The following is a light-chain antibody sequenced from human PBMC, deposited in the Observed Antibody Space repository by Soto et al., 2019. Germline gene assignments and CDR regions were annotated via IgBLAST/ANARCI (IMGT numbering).Light chain of an antibody. V-gene: IGLV2-14*01. J-gene: IGLJ2*01. CDR1: SSDVGGYNY. CDR2: DVS. CDR3: TSYTRSSTLEV. Sequence: QSALTQPASVSGYPGQSITISCTGTSSDVGGYNYVSWYQQHPGKAPKLMIYDVSYRPSGVSNRFSGSKSGNTASLTISGLQAEDEADYYCTSYTRSSTLEVFGGGTKLTVL.